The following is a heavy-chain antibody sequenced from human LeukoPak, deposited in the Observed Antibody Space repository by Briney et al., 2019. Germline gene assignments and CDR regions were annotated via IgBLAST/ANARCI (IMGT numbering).Heavy chain of an antibody. V-gene: IGHV3-23*01. J-gene: IGHJ5*02. Sequence: GGSLRLSCAASGFTISTYAMSWVRQAPGKGLEWVSGISGSGESTYYADSVKGRLTISRDTSKNTLYLQMNSLRAEDTAVYYCAKDRADNGDRLRFDPWGQGTLVTVSS. CDR1: GFTISTYA. CDR2: ISGSGEST. D-gene: IGHD4-17*01. CDR3: AKDRADNGDRLRFDP.